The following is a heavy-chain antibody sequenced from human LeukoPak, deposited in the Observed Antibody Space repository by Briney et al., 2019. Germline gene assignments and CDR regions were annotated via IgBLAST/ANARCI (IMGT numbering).Heavy chain of an antibody. D-gene: IGHD3-10*01. V-gene: IGHV4-61*01. CDR1: GGSVSSGSYY. CDR3: ARELEGSGSYYTDY. CDR2: IYYSGST. Sequence: SETLSLTCTVSGGSVSSGSYYWSWIRQPPGKGLEWIGYIYYSGSTNYNPSLKSRVTISVDTSKNQFSLKLSSETAADTAVYYCARELEGSGSYYTDYWGQGTLVTVSS. J-gene: IGHJ4*02.